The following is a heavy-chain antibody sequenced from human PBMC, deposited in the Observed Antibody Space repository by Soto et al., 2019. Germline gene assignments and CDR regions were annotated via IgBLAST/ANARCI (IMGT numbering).Heavy chain of an antibody. V-gene: IGHV1-58*01. Sequence: SVKVSCKASGFTFTSSAVQWVRQARGQRLEWIGWIVVGSGNTNYAQKFQERVTITRDMSTSTAYMELSSLRSEDTAVYYCAAEAAAAGTRGFDYYYGMDVWGQGTTVTVS. D-gene: IGHD6-13*01. CDR2: IVVGSGNT. CDR3: AAEAAAAGTRGFDYYYGMDV. CDR1: GFTFTSSA. J-gene: IGHJ6*02.